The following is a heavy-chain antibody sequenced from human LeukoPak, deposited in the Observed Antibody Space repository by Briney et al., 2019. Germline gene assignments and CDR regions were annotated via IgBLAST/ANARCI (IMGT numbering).Heavy chain of an antibody. CDR2: IYYSGST. CDR3: AREAAAGANFDY. D-gene: IGHD6-13*01. CDR1: GGSISSYY. Sequence: SETLSLTCTVSGGSISSYYWNWIRQPPGKGLEWIGYIYYSGSTYYNPSLKSRVTISVDTSKNQFSLKLSSVTAADTAVYYCAREAAAGANFDYWGQGTLVTVSS. V-gene: IGHV4-59*06. J-gene: IGHJ4*02.